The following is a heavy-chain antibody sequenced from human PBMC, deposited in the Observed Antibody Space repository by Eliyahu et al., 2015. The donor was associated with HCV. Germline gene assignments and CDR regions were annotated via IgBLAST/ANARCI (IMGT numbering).Heavy chain of an antibody. V-gene: IGHV3-33*01. CDR3: ARVMTTGYYYYGMDV. CDR1: GFTFRNHG. J-gene: IGHJ6*04. D-gene: IGHD3-16*01. CDR2: IWYDGTNK. Sequence: QVQLVESGGGVVHRGTSLRLSCVATGFTFRNHGMHWVRQAPGKGLEWLAVIWYDGTNKYYADSVEGRFTISRDNSKNTVYLQMNSLTVEDTAVYFCARVMTTGYYYYGMDVWGEGTTVTVSS.